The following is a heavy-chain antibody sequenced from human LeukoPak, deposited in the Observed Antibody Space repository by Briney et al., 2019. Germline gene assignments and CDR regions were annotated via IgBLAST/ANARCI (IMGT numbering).Heavy chain of an antibody. V-gene: IGHV4-34*01. Sequence: SETLSLTCAVYGGSFSGYYWSWLRQPPGKGLEWIGEINHSGSTNYNLSLKSRVTISVDTSKNQFSLKLSSVTAADTAVYYCARVAYYYYYGMDVWGQGTTVTVSS. J-gene: IGHJ6*02. CDR3: ARVAYYYYYGMDV. CDR2: INHSGST. CDR1: GGSFSGYY.